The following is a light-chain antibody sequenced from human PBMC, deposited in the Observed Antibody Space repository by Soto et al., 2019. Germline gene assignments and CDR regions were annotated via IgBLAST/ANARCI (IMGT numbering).Light chain of an antibody. V-gene: IGKV3-20*01. CDR1: LSVSSSY. Sequence: EMVWTQSPGTLSLSPGERATLSCRASLSVSSSYLAWYQQKPDEAPRILIYGASSRSTGITDKFSGSGSGPDFTLIMSGLEPKDFAMYYCLQHGSSPQLTYGGGTKVEIK. CDR2: GAS. J-gene: IGKJ4*01. CDR3: LQHGSSPQLT.